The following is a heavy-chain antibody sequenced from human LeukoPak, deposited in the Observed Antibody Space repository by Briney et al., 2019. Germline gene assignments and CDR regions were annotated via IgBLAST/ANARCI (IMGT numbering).Heavy chain of an antibody. Sequence: GSLRLSCAASGFTFSSYGMHWVRQAPGKGLEWVAVIWYDGSNKYYADSVKGRFTISRDNSKNTLYLQMNSLRAEDTAVYYCAKDYYDSSGYYYVDYFDYWGQGTLVTVSS. J-gene: IGHJ4*02. CDR2: IWYDGSNK. D-gene: IGHD3-22*01. CDR3: AKDYYDSSGYYYVDYFDY. V-gene: IGHV3-33*06. CDR1: GFTFSSYG.